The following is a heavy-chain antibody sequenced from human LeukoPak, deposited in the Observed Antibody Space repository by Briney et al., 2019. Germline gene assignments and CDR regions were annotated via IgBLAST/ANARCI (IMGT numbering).Heavy chain of an antibody. CDR3: ARDFGYYYFDY. D-gene: IGHD5-18*01. V-gene: IGHV3-48*04. CDR1: GFTFSTYS. CDR2: ISSSGSTM. Sequence: PGGSLRLSCAASGFTFSTYSMNWVRQAPGKGLEWVSYISSSGSTMYYADSVKGRFTISRDNAKNSLYLQMNSLRAEDTAVYYCARDFGYYYFDYWGQGTLVTVSS. J-gene: IGHJ4*02.